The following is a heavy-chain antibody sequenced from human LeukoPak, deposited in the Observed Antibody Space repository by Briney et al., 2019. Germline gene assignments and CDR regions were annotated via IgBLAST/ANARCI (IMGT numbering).Heavy chain of an antibody. CDR3: ARQGGGFWYFDL. CDR2: IYYSGST. J-gene: IGHJ2*01. V-gene: IGHV4-59*08. CDR1: GGSISSYY. D-gene: IGHD6-25*01. Sequence: SETLSLTCTVSGGSISSYYWSWIRQPPGKGLEWIGYIYYSGSTNYNPSLKSRVTISVDTSKNQFSLKLSSVTAADTAVYYCARQGGGFWYFDLWGRGALVTVSS.